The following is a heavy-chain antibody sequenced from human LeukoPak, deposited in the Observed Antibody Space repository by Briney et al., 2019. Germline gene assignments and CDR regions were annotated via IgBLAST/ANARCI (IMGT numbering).Heavy chain of an antibody. CDR2: INHSGST. CDR3: ARAFGRGYSYGT. V-gene: IGHV4-34*01. CDR1: GGSFSGYY. Sequence: SETLSLTCAVYGGSFSGYYWSWIRQPPGKGLEWIGEINHSGSTNYNPSLKSRVTISVDTSKNQFSLKLSSVTAADTAVYYCARAFGRGYSYGTWGQGTLATVSS. J-gene: IGHJ5*02. D-gene: IGHD5-18*01.